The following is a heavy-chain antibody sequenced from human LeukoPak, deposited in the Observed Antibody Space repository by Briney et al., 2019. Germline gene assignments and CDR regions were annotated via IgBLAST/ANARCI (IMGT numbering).Heavy chain of an antibody. CDR3: ARDRFCTTDGCSDY. CDR2: IRTDGTST. CDR1: GFTFSYYW. D-gene: IGHD2-8*01. V-gene: IGHV3-74*01. J-gene: IGHJ4*02. Sequence: PGGSLRLSCAASGFTFSYYWMHWVRQAPGKGLVWVARIRTDGTSTSYADSVKGRFTISRDNAKNTLYLQMNSLRVEDTAVYYCARDRFCTTDGCSDYWGQGTLVTVSS.